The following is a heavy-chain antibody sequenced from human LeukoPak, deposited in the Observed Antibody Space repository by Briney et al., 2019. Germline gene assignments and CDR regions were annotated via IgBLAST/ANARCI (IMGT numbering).Heavy chain of an antibody. CDR3: ARDGDYDFWSGYGNSFDY. Sequence: ASVKVSCKASGYTFTGYYMHWVRQAPGQGLEWMGWINPNSGGTNYAQKFQGRVTMTRDTSISTAYMELSRLRSDDTAVYYCARDGDYDFWSGYGNSFDYWGQGTLVTVSS. J-gene: IGHJ4*02. V-gene: IGHV1-2*02. CDR1: GYTFTGYY. D-gene: IGHD3-3*01. CDR2: INPNSGGT.